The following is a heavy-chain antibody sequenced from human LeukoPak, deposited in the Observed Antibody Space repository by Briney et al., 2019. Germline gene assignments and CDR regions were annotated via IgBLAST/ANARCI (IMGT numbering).Heavy chain of an antibody. Sequence: SETLSLTCAVYGGSFSGYYWSWIRQPPGKGLEWIGEINHSGSTNYNPSLKSRVTISVDTSKNQFSLKLSSVTAADTAVYYCARGRDGYNLGSDYWGQGTLVTVSS. V-gene: IGHV4-34*01. CDR2: INHSGST. CDR3: ARGRDGYNLGSDY. J-gene: IGHJ4*02. CDR1: GGSFSGYY. D-gene: IGHD5-24*01.